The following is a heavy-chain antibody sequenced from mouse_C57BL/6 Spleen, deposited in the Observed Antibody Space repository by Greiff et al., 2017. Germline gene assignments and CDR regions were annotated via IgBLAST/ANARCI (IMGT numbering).Heavy chain of an antibody. Sequence: QVQLQQSGAELVRPGTSVKVSCKASGYAFTNYLIEWVKQRPGQGLEWIGVINPGSGGTNYNEKFKGKATLTADKSSSTAYMQLSSLTSEDSAVYFCARWGMGYYEDYAMDYWGQGTSVTVSS. CDR1: GYAFTNYL. CDR2: INPGSGGT. D-gene: IGHD2-3*01. J-gene: IGHJ4*01. V-gene: IGHV1-54*01. CDR3: ARWGMGYYEDYAMDY.